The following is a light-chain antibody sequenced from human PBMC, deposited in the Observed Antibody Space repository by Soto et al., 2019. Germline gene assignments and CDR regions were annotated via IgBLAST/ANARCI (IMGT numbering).Light chain of an antibody. V-gene: IGKV1-9*01. Sequence: DIQLTQSPSFLSASVGDRVTLTCRASQGVSRYLAWYQKRSGRAPKLLIYAASTLQSGVPSRFSGSGSGTEFTLTISSLQPEDSATYYCQQLNTYTFGPGTPVDIK. CDR2: AAS. CDR3: QQLNTYT. CDR1: QGVSRY. J-gene: IGKJ3*01.